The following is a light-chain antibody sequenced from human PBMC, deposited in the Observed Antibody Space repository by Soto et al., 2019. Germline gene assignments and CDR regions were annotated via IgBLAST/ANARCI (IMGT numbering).Light chain of an antibody. CDR3: QYWDNYSWT. J-gene: IGKJ1*01. V-gene: IGKV1-5*03. CDR1: QSITDW. Sequence: DIQMTQSPSTLSASVGDRVTITCRASQSITDWLAWYQQKPGKAPKFLIYKASNLESGGPSTFSGSGSGTEFTLTISSVQPDDFASYYCQYWDNYSWTFGQGTKVEIK. CDR2: KAS.